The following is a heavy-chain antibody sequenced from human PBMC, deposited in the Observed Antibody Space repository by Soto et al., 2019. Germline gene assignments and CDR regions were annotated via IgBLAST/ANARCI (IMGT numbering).Heavy chain of an antibody. CDR3: ARDEGFTNNWPDETDGRDV. D-gene: IGHD1-20*01. V-gene: IGHV4-4*02. CDR2: IYHNGKT. Sequence: QVQLQESGPGLVEPSGTLSLTCAVSGVSIRSNNWWIWVRQSPGEGLEWLGEIYHNGKTNYNPSLKSRVIVSMDKSKNQFSMNLSSVTAADTAVYYCARDEGFTNNWPDETDGRDVWGQGTTVIVSS. CDR1: GVSIRSNNW. J-gene: IGHJ6*02.